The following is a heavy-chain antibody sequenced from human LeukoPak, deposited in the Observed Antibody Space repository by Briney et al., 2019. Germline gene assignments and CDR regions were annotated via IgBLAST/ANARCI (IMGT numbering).Heavy chain of an antibody. V-gene: IGHV3-30-3*01. D-gene: IGHD2-21*02. CDR2: ISYDGSNK. CDR1: GFTFSSYA. J-gene: IGHJ5*02. CDR3: ARGRGRLLVNWFDP. Sequence: GGSLRLSCAASGFTFSSYAMHWVRQAPGKGLEWVAVISYDGSNKYYADSVKGRFTISRDNSKNTLYLQMNSLRAEDTAVYYCARGRGRLLVNWFDPRGQGTLVTVSS.